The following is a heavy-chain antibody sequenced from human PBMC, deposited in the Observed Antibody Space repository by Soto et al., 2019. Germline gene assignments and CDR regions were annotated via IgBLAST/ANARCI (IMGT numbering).Heavy chain of an antibody. Sequence: EASVKVSCKTSGYTFTSYAIHWVRQAPGQRLEWMGWINAGTGNTKYSEKFQGRVTITRDASASTVFMELSSLRSEDTAVYYRTRGCSGGTCYVLEYWGQGARVTVAS. J-gene: IGHJ4*02. V-gene: IGHV1-3*01. CDR1: GYTFTSYA. D-gene: IGHD2-15*01. CDR2: INAGTGNT. CDR3: TRGCSGGTCYVLEY.